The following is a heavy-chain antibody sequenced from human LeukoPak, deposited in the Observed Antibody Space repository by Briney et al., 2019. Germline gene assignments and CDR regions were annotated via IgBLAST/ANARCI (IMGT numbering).Heavy chain of an antibody. J-gene: IGHJ5*02. V-gene: IGHV3-30*04. D-gene: IGHD2-2*01. CDR1: GFTFSSYA. Sequence: PGGSLRLSCAASGFTFSSYAMHWVRQAPGKGLEWVAVISYDGSNKYYADSVKGRFTISRDNSKNTLYLQMNSLRAEDTAVYYCARDGGYCSSTSCQNGWFDPWGQGTLVTVSS. CDR2: ISYDGSNK. CDR3: ARDGGYCSSTSCQNGWFDP.